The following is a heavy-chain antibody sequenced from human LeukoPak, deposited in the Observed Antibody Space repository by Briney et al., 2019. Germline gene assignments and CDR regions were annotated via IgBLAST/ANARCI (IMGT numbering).Heavy chain of an antibody. CDR3: ARDYGYYGSGYMDV. Sequence: GGSLRLSCAGSGFTFSSYGMSWVRQAPGKGLEWVSGISGSGGSTNYADSVKGRFTISRDNSKNTLYLQMNSLRAEDTAVYYCARDYGYYGSGYMDVWGKGTTVTVSS. J-gene: IGHJ6*03. V-gene: IGHV3-23*01. CDR2: ISGSGGST. D-gene: IGHD3-10*01. CDR1: GFTFSSYG.